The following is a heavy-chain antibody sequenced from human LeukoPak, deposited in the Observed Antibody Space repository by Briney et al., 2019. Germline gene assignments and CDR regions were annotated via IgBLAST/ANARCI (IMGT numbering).Heavy chain of an antibody. CDR2: ISGSGGST. D-gene: IGHD3-3*01. Sequence: GVLRLSCAASGFTFSSYAMSWVRQTPGKGPEWVSAISGSGGSTYYADSVKGRFTISRDNSKNTLFLQMNSLRVEDTAPYYCTKSVAIYFYYGLDVWGQGTTVTVSS. CDR3: TKSVAIYFYYGLDV. J-gene: IGHJ6*02. CDR1: GFTFSSYA. V-gene: IGHV3-23*01.